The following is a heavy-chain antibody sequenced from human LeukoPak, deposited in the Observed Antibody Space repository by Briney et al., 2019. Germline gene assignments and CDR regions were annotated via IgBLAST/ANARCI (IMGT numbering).Heavy chain of an antibody. J-gene: IGHJ4*02. Sequence: ASVKVSCKASGYTFTSYDINWVRQATVQGLEWMGWMNPNSGNTGYAQKFQGRVTITRNTSISTAYMELSSLRSEDTAVYYCARSAVAGRAYFDYWGQGTLVTVSS. CDR2: MNPNSGNT. V-gene: IGHV1-8*03. CDR1: GYTFTSYD. D-gene: IGHD6-19*01. CDR3: ARSAVAGRAYFDY.